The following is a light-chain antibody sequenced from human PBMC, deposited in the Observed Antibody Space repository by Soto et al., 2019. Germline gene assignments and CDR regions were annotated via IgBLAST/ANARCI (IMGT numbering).Light chain of an antibody. CDR2: SND. CDR3: EAWDDSRYGAV. CDR1: NSNIGTNT. Sequence: QAVLTQPPSASGTPGQRVTISCSGSNSNIGTNTINWYQQLPGTAPKLLIHSNDVRPSGVPDRFSGSKSGTSASLAISGLRSEDEADYYCEAWDDSRYGAVFGGGTKLTVL. V-gene: IGLV1-44*01. J-gene: IGLJ2*01.